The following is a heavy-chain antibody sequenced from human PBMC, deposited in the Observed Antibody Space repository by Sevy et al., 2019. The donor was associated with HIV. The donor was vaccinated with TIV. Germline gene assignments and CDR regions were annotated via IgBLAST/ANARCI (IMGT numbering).Heavy chain of an antibody. CDR3: ARAAEQIQDIVVVPAAMGSGDYYYGMDV. D-gene: IGHD2-2*01. CDR2: INHSGST. V-gene: IGHV4-34*01. J-gene: IGHJ6*02. CDR1: GGSFSGYY. Sequence: SEILSLTCAVYGGSFSGYYWSWIRQPPGKGLEWIGEINHSGSTNYNPSLKSRVTISVDTSKNQFSLKLSSVTAADTAVYYCARAAEQIQDIVVVPAAMGSGDYYYGMDVWGQGTTVTVSS.